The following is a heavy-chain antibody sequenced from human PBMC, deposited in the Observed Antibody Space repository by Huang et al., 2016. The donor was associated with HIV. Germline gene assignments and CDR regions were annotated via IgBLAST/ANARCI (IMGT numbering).Heavy chain of an antibody. Sequence: QVQLQQLGAGLLKPSETLSLTCAVYGGSFSGYYWSWIRQSPGKGLEWIGEINHSGSTNYNPSLKSRLTISVDTSKNQFSLKLSSVTAADTAVYYCARERMMSWLDDHDAFDIWGQGTMVTVSS. CDR3: ARERMMSWLDDHDAFDI. CDR2: INHSGST. J-gene: IGHJ3*02. CDR1: GGSFSGYY. D-gene: IGHD1-1*01. V-gene: IGHV4-34*01.